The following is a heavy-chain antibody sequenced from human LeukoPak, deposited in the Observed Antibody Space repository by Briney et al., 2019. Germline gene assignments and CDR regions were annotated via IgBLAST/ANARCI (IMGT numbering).Heavy chain of an antibody. CDR1: GFTFSSYW. J-gene: IGHJ4*02. V-gene: IGHV3-74*01. Sequence: GGSLRLSCVASGFTFSSYWMHWVRQAPGKGLVWVSRINSDGSTINYADSVKGRFTISRDNAKNTLYLQMNSLRAEDTAVYYCARDFGGSRDYWGQGTLVTVSS. CDR2: INSDGSTI. D-gene: IGHD3-10*01. CDR3: ARDFGGSRDY.